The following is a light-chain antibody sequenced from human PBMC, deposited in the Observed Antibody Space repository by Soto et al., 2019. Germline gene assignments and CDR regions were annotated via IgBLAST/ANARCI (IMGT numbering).Light chain of an antibody. Sequence: EIVLTQSPGTLSFFPGERATLSCRASRSVTNNYLAWHQQKPGQTPRLLIYGASSRATGIPDRFSGSGSGTDFTLTISSLQSEDYAVYYCQQYNTLPRTFGGGTKVDIK. CDR3: QQYNTLPRT. CDR2: GAS. CDR1: RSVTNNY. V-gene: IGKV3-20*01. J-gene: IGKJ4*01.